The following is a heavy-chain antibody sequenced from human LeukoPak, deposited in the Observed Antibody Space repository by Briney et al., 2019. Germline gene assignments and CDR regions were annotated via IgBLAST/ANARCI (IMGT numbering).Heavy chain of an antibody. V-gene: IGHV5-51*01. CDR2: IYPGDSDT. CDR3: ARSVGYCSSTSCYAEASAAFDI. Sequence: GESLKISCKGSGYSFTSYWIGWVRQMPGKGLEWMGIIYPGDSDTRYSPSFQGQVTISADKSISTAYLQWSSLKASDTAMYYCARSVGYCSSTSCYAEASAAFDIWGQGTMVTVSS. J-gene: IGHJ3*02. D-gene: IGHD2-2*01. CDR1: GYSFTSYW.